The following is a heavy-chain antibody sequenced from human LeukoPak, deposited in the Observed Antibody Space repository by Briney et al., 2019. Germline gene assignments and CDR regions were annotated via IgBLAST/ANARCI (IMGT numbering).Heavy chain of an antibody. D-gene: IGHD5-24*01. V-gene: IGHV1-69*05. CDR2: IMPLFGTA. Sequence: SVKVSCKASGGTFNSYAISWVRQAPGQGLEWMGGIMPLFGTANYAQEFQGRVTFTTDESASTAYMEVSSLRSGDTAVYYCASGSLGDGYGVGDYYQYMDVWGKGTTVTVSS. J-gene: IGHJ6*03. CDR1: GGTFNSYA. CDR3: ASGSLGDGYGVGDYYQYMDV.